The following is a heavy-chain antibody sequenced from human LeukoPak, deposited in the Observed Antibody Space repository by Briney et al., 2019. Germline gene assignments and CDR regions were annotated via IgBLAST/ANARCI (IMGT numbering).Heavy chain of an antibody. V-gene: IGHV4-39*01. CDR3: AKYFDLWSGYPGYMDV. Sequence: HPSETLTLTCTVSGGSISGSNYYWGWIRQSPGKGLEWIGSIYYRGTTSYNPSLKGRVTISVDTSKNQFSLNLSSVTAADTAVYYCAKYFDLWSGYPGYMDVWGNGTTVTVSS. D-gene: IGHD3-3*01. CDR1: GGSISGSNYY. CDR2: IYYRGTT. J-gene: IGHJ6*03.